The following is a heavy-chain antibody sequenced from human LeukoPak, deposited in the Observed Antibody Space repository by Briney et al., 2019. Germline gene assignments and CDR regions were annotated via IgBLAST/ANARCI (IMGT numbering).Heavy chain of an antibody. CDR3: ARSGAPETVDY. J-gene: IGHJ4*02. CDR1: GFTFSSYG. V-gene: IGHV3-30*03. Sequence: PGRSLRLSCAASGFTFSSYGMHWVRQAPGKGLEWVAVISYDGSNKYYADSVKGRFTISRDNSKNTLYLQMNSLRPDDTAVYYCARSGAPETVDYWGQGTLVTVSS. CDR2: ISYDGSNK. D-gene: IGHD7-27*01.